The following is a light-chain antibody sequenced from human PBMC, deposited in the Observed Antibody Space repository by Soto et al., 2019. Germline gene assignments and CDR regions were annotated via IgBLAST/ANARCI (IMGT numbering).Light chain of an antibody. CDR2: GAS. CDR3: QQYSNWPLT. Sequence: EIVMTHSPATLSVSPVERATLSFRASQSVRSSFLAWYQQKPGQAPSLLIYGASTRATGIPARFSGSGSGTEFTLTINSLQSEDFAVYYCQQYSNWPLTFGGGTKVDI. V-gene: IGKV3-15*01. J-gene: IGKJ4*01. CDR1: QSVRSS.